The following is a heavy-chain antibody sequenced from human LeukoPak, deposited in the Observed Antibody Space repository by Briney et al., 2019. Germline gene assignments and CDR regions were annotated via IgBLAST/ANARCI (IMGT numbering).Heavy chain of an antibody. CDR2: INPSGGST. Sequence: GASMKVSCKASGYTFTSYYMHWVRQAPGQGLEWMGIINPSGGSTSYAQKFQGRVNMTSDMSTSTVYMELSSLRSEDTAVYYCARDVSVAAAGLVGYWGQGTLVTVSS. V-gene: IGHV1-46*01. CDR1: GYTFTSYY. CDR3: ARDVSVAAAGLVGY. J-gene: IGHJ4*02. D-gene: IGHD6-13*01.